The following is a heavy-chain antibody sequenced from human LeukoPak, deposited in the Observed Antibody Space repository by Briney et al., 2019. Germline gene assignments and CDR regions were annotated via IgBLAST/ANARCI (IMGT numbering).Heavy chain of an antibody. CDR1: LGTFSSYA. J-gene: IGHJ6*03. D-gene: IGHD4-23*01. V-gene: IGHV1-69*04. CDR3: ARGLRWGYMDV. Sequence: SVKVSCKASLGTFSSYAISWVRQAPGQGLEWMGRIIPILGIANYAQKFQGRVTITADKSTSTAYMELSSLRSEDTAVYYCARGLRWGYMDVWGKGTTVTVSS. CDR2: IIPILGIA.